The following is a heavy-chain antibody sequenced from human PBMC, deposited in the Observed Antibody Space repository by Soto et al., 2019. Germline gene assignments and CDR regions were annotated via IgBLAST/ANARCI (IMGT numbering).Heavy chain of an antibody. D-gene: IGHD3-9*01. Sequence: SETLSLTCTVSGDSISSYYWSWIRQPPGKGLEWIGYIYYSGSTNYNPSLKSRVTISVDTSKNQFSLKLSSVTAADTAVYYCARGDYDILTGYVIDYWGQGTLVTVS. V-gene: IGHV4-59*01. J-gene: IGHJ4*02. CDR1: GDSISSYY. CDR2: IYYSGST. CDR3: ARGDYDILTGYVIDY.